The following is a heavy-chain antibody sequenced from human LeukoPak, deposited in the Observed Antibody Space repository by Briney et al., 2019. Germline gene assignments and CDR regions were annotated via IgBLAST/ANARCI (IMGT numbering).Heavy chain of an antibody. V-gene: IGHV3-64*01. CDR3: ARDGDAATQYFQH. CDR1: GFTFSSYA. Sequence: GGSLRLSCAASGFTFSSYAMHWVRQAPGKGLEYVSAISSNGGSTYYANSVKGRFTISRDNSKNTLYLQMGSLRAEDMAVYYCARDGDAATQYFQHWGRGTLVTVSS. J-gene: IGHJ1*01. CDR2: ISSNGGST. D-gene: IGHD6-25*01.